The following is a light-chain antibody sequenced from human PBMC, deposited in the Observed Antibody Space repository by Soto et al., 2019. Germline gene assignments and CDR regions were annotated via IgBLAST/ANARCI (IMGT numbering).Light chain of an antibody. Sequence: EIVLRQSPDTLSLSPVQRATLSCRSSQSARSDYFSWDQQKPGQAPRVIIFGVSTRATGVPDRFSGSGSGTDFTLTISRLEPEDFALYYCQQYGNSPLTFGGGTKLDIK. CDR3: QQYGNSPLT. CDR2: GVS. J-gene: IGKJ4*01. CDR1: QSARSDY. V-gene: IGKV3-20*01.